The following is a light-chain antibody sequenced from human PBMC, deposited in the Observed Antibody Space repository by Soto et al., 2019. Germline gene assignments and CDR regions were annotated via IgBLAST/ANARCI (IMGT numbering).Light chain of an antibody. Sequence: DIQMTQSPSSVSASVGDRVTITCRASQGISSWLAWYQQKPETAPNLLISAASSLQSGVPSRFSVSGSGTDVTLIISNLQPDDVATYYCQQAHSLPLTLGGGTKVEI. V-gene: IGKV1-12*01. J-gene: IGKJ4*01. CDR1: QGISSW. CDR2: AAS. CDR3: QQAHSLPLT.